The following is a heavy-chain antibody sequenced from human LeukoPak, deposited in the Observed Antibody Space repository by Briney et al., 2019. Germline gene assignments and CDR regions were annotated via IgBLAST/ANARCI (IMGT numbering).Heavy chain of an antibody. CDR1: GYSISSGYY. Sequence: SETLSLTCTVSGYSISSGYYWGWIRQPPRKGLEWIGSIYHSGSTYYNPSLKSRVTISVDTSKNQFSLKLSSVTAADTAVYYCARGSGSSAEYFQHWGQGTLVTVSS. V-gene: IGHV4-38-2*02. CDR2: IYHSGST. J-gene: IGHJ1*01. D-gene: IGHD1-26*01. CDR3: ARGSGSSAEYFQH.